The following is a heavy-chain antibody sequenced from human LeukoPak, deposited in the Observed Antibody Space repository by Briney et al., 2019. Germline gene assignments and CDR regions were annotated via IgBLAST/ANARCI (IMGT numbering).Heavy chain of an antibody. J-gene: IGHJ4*02. Sequence: SETLSLTCTVSGGSISSYYWGWIRQPPGKGLEWIGSIYYSGSTYYNPSLKSRVTISVDTSKNQFSLKLSSVTAADTAVYYCARVSSSSWYFDYWGQGTLVTVSS. CDR3: ARVSSSSWYFDY. CDR1: GGSISSYY. CDR2: IYYSGST. V-gene: IGHV4-39*07. D-gene: IGHD6-13*01.